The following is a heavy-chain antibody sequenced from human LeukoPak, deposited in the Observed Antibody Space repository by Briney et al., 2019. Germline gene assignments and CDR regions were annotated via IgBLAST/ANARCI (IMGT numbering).Heavy chain of an antibody. D-gene: IGHD2-8*01. CDR2: ISSSGSTI. V-gene: IGHV3-48*03. CDR1: GFTFSSYE. CDR3: ARDVTVYPYYYYYGMDV. J-gene: IGHJ6*02. Sequence: GGSLRLSCAASGFTFSSYEMNWVRQAPGKGLEWVSYISSSGSTIYYADSVKGRFTISRDNAKNSLYLQMNSLRAEDTAVYYCARDVTVYPYYYYYGMDVWGQGTTVTVSS.